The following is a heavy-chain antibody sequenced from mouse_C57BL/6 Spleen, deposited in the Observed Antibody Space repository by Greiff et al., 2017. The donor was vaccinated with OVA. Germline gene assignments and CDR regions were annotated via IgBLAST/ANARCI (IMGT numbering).Heavy chain of an antibody. CDR1: GYTFTSYT. CDR2: INPSSGYT. Sequence: VMLVESGAELARPGASVKMSCKASGYTFTSYTMHWVKQRPGQGLEWIGYINPSSGYTKYNQKFKDKATLTADKSSSTAYMQLSSLTSEDSAVYYCARSGTVPFDYWGQGTTLTVSS. D-gene: IGHD3-3*01. J-gene: IGHJ2*01. V-gene: IGHV1-4*01. CDR3: ARSGTVPFDY.